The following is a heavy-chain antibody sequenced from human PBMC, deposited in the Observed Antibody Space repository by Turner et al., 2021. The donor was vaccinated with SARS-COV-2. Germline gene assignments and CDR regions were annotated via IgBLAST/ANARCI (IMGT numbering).Heavy chain of an antibody. CDR2: VDSGGTT. Sequence: QLQLQESGPRLAKPSETLSLTCTVSGDSIAGSAYYWGWIRQSPAKGLEWIGTVDSGGTTYYKPSLKRRITLSVNTYTNHFYLNLYSVTAADTAVYYCVRLSLVYGDYAEYWGQGALVTVSS. V-gene: IGHV4-39*02. CDR3: VRLSLVYGDYAEY. J-gene: IGHJ4*02. CDR1: GDSIAGSAYY. D-gene: IGHD4-17*01.